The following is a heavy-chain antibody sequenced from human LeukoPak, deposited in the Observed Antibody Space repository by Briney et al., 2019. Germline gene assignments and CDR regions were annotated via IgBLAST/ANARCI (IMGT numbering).Heavy chain of an antibody. D-gene: IGHD3-3*01. Sequence: SETLSLTCTVSGGSITRGTNYWGWIRQPPGKGLEWIGYIFYSGSTNYNPSLKSRVTISVDTSKNQFSLKLSSVTAADTAVYYCARHYDFWSGSRNWYFDLWGRGTLVTVSS. CDR3: ARHYDFWSGSRNWYFDL. V-gene: IGHV4-61*05. CDR1: GGSITRGTNY. J-gene: IGHJ2*01. CDR2: IFYSGST.